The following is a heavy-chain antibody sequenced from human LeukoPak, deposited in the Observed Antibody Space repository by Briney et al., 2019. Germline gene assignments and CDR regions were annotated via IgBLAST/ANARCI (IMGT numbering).Heavy chain of an antibody. D-gene: IGHD6-13*01. CDR3: AKLPGVSAAGCFDY. V-gene: IGHV3-20*04. CDR1: GFTFDDYG. Sequence: GGSLRLSCAASGFTFDDYGMGWVRQAPGKGLEWVSAINWNGGSIGYADSVKGRFTISRDNAKNSLYLQMNNLRAEDTALYYCAKLPGVSAAGCFDYWGQGTLVTVSS. J-gene: IGHJ4*02. CDR2: INWNGGSI.